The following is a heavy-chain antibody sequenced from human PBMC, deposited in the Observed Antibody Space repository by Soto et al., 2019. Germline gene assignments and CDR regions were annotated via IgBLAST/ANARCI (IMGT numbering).Heavy chain of an antibody. D-gene: IGHD1-26*01. CDR2: IYYSGSP. CDR1: GGSISSSSYY. V-gene: IGHV4-39*01. CDR3: ARLVVGSTTEWFGP. J-gene: IGHJ5*02. Sequence: QLQLQESGPGLVKPSETLSLTCTVSGGSISSSSYYWGWIRQPPGKGLEWIGSIYYSGSPYYNPSLKSRVTIYVDTSKIQFSLRLSSVTAADTAVYYWARLVVGSTTEWFGPWGQGTLVTVAS.